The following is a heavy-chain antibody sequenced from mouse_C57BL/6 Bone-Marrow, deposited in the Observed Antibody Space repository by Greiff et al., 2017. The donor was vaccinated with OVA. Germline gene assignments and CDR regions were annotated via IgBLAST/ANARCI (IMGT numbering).Heavy chain of an antibody. D-gene: IGHD1-1*01. CDR3: AIYYYGRAWFAY. CDR1: GYTFTNYW. Sequence: QVQLKESGAELVRPGTSVKMSCKASGYTFTNYWIGWAKQRPGHGLEWIGDIYPGGGYTNYNEKFKGKATLTADKSSSTAYMQFSSLTSEDSAIYYCAIYYYGRAWFAYWGQGTLVTVSA. V-gene: IGHV1-63*01. J-gene: IGHJ3*01. CDR2: IYPGGGYT.